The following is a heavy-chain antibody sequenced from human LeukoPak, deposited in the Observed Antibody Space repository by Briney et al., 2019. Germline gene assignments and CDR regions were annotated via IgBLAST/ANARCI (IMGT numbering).Heavy chain of an antibody. V-gene: IGHV4-61*02. D-gene: IGHD6-6*01. Sequence: SQTLSLTCTVSGGSISSGSYYWSWIRQPARKGLAWIGRIYTSGSTNYNPSLKSRVTISVDTSKNQFSLKLSSVTAADTAVYYCARAYSSSFAPFDYWGQGTLVTVSS. CDR2: IYTSGST. CDR1: GGSISSGSYY. J-gene: IGHJ4*02. CDR3: ARAYSSSFAPFDY.